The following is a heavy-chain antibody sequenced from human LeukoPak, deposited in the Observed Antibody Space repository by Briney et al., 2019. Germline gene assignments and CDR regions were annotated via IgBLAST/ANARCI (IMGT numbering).Heavy chain of an antibody. D-gene: IGHD3-16*01. CDR2: IYYTGST. CDR1: GGSISSNY. V-gene: IGHV4-59*01. J-gene: IGHJ5*02. Sequence: SETLSLTCSVSGGSISSNYWSWIRQPPGKGLEWIGYIYYTGSTKYNPSLKSRVTISVDTSKNQFSLKLSSVTAADTAIYYGARLRNYGNSPNWFDPWGQGTLVTVSS. CDR3: ARLRNYGNSPNWFDP.